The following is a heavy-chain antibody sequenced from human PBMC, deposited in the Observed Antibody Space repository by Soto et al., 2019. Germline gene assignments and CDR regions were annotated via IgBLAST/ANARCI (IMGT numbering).Heavy chain of an antibody. D-gene: IGHD3-16*02. J-gene: IGHJ2*01. CDR2: IYYSGST. CDR1: GGSISSGGYY. V-gene: IGHV4-31*03. Sequence: QVQLQESGPGLVKPSQTLSLTCTVSGGSISSGGYYWSWIRQHPGKGLEWIGYIYYSGSTYYNPSLKIRVTISVDTSKNQFSLKLSSVTAADTAVYYCARDGLRLGELSLGLWGRGTLVTVSS. CDR3: ARDGLRLGELSLGL.